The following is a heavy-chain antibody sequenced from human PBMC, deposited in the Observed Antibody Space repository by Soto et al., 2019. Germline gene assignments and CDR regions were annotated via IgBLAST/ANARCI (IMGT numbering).Heavy chain of an antibody. CDR1: GFTFSSYA. D-gene: IGHD3-22*01. J-gene: IGHJ4*02. Sequence: LRLSCAASGFTFSSYAMSWVRQAPGKGLEWVSAISGSGGSTYYADSVKGRFTISRDNSKNTLYLQMNSLRAEDTAVYYCAKDPGYYDSSGPVPNFDYWGQGTLVTVSS. CDR2: ISGSGGST. CDR3: AKDPGYYDSSGPVPNFDY. V-gene: IGHV3-23*01.